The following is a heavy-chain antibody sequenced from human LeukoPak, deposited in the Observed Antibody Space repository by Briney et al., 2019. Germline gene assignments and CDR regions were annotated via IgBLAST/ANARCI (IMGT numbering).Heavy chain of an antibody. Sequence: GASMKVSCKASGGTFSSYAISWVRQAPGQGLEWMGRIIPILGIANYAQKFQGRVTITADKSTSTAYMELSSLRSEDTAVYYCARQTVVVYYFDYWGQGTLVTVSS. CDR1: GGTFSSYA. V-gene: IGHV1-69*04. CDR2: IIPILGIA. D-gene: IGHD3-22*01. CDR3: ARQTVVVYYFDY. J-gene: IGHJ4*02.